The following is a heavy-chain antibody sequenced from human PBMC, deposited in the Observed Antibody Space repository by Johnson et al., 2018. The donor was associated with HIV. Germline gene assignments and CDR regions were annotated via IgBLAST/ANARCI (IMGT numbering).Heavy chain of an antibody. CDR1: GFTFSSYW. CDR3: ARDSGAPGNDAFDI. CDR2: IYSGGST. Sequence: VQLVESRGVLVQPGGSLRLSCAASGFTFSSYWMHWVRQVPGKGLVWVSVIYSGGSTYYADSVKGRFIISRDNSKNTLLLQMNSLRVDDTALYFCARDSGAPGNDAFDIWGQGTMVTISS. V-gene: IGHV3-66*01. J-gene: IGHJ3*02. D-gene: IGHD1-26*01.